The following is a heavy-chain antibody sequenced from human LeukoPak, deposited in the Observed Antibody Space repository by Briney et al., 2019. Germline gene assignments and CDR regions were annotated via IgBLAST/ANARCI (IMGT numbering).Heavy chain of an antibody. CDR1: GGSFSGYY. V-gene: IGHV4-34*01. Sequence: ESSETLSLTCAVYGGSFSGYYWSWIRQPPGKGLEWIGEINHSGSTNYNPSLKSRVTISVDTSKSQFSLKLSSVTAADTAVYYCARGRIVLMVYATRGRFDPWGQGALVTVSS. D-gene: IGHD2-8*01. J-gene: IGHJ5*02. CDR3: ARGRIVLMVYATRGRFDP. CDR2: INHSGST.